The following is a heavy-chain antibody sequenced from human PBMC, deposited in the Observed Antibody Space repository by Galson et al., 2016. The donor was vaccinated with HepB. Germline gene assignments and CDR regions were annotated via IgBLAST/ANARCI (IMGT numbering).Heavy chain of an antibody. Sequence: SLRLSCAVSGSTISGSWMYWVRQAPGKGLEWVANINPDGSGKNYVDSVKGRFTISRDDAKNSLYLQMDSLRAEDTAVNYCARGAFLGGQGTLVTVSS. CDR1: GSTISGSW. V-gene: IGHV3-7*01. CDR3: ARGAFL. J-gene: IGHJ4*02. CDR2: INPDGSGK. D-gene: IGHD2/OR15-2a*01.